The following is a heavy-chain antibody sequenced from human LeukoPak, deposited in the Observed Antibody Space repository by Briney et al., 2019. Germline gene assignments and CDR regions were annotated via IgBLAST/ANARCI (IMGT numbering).Heavy chain of an antibody. V-gene: IGHV3-21*01. J-gene: IGHJ4*02. CDR1: GFTFSSYA. D-gene: IGHD4-23*01. CDR3: ARDPYGGNFDY. Sequence: GGSLRLSCAASGFTFSSYAMSWVRQAPGRGLEWVSSISSGSSFKYYSDSVKGRFTISRDNAKNSLYLQMNSLTADDTAVYYCARDPYGGNFDYWGQGTLVTVSS. CDR2: ISSGSSFK.